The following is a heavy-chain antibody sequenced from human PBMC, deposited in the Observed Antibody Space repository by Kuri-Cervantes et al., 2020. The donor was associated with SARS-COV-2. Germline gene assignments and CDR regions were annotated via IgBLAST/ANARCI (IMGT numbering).Heavy chain of an antibody. V-gene: IGHV5-51*01. Sequence: GGSLRLSCKGSGYSFTSYWIGWVRQMPGKGMEWMGIIYPGYSDTIYSPSFQGQVTISADNSLSTAYLQWSSLKASDTAMYYCARRLGSVWFDPWGQGTLVTVSS. J-gene: IGHJ5*02. CDR2: IYPGYSDT. CDR3: ARRLGSVWFDP. D-gene: IGHD3-16*01. CDR1: GYSFTSYW.